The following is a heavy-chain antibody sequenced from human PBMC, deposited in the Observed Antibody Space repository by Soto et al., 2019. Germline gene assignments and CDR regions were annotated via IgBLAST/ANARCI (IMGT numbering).Heavy chain of an antibody. CDR3: ARGIDIAVAGLVRFDP. CDR2: IIPIFGTA. J-gene: IGHJ5*02. V-gene: IGHV1-69*13. D-gene: IGHD6-19*01. Sequence: SVKVSCKASGGTFSSYAISWVRQAPGQGLEWMGGIIPIFGTANYAQKFQGRVTITADESTSTAYMELSSLRSEDTAVYYCARGIDIAVAGLVRFDPWGKGTLVTVSS. CDR1: GGTFSSYA.